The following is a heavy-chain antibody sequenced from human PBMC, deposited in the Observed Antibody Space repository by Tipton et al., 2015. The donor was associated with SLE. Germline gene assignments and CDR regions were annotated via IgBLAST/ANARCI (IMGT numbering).Heavy chain of an antibody. Sequence: QSGAEVKKPGASVKVSCKASGYTFTSYGFSWVRQAPGQGLEWMGWISGYNGDTHYAQKLQGRVTMTRDTSAKTAYMELSSLKSEDTAVYYCARLSAVTTSFDYWGQGTLVTVSS. CDR2: ISGYNGDT. J-gene: IGHJ4*02. V-gene: IGHV1-18*01. D-gene: IGHD4-17*01. CDR3: ARLSAVTTSFDY. CDR1: GYTFTSYG.